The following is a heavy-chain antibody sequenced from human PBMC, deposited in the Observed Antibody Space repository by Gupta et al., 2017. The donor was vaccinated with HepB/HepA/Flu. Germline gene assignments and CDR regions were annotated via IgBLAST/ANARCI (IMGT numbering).Heavy chain of an antibody. CDR3: AKVLRTASGYYDSSGSDGLVPPLDY. Sequence: EVQLLESGGGLVQPGGSLRLSCAASGFTFSSYAMSWVRQAPGKGLEWVSAISGSGGSTYYADSVKGRFTISRDNAKNTLYLQMNSLRAEDTVVYYCAKVLRTASGYYDSSGSDGLVPPLDYWGQGTLVTVSS. V-gene: IGHV3-23*01. D-gene: IGHD3-22*01. CDR1: GFTFSSYA. CDR2: ISGSGGST. J-gene: IGHJ4*02.